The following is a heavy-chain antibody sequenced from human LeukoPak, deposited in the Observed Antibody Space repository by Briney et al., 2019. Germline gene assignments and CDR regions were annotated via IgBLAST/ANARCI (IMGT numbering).Heavy chain of an antibody. CDR3: ARDRSEVGATAFDY. D-gene: IGHD1-26*01. Sequence: ASVKVSCKASGYTFTGYYMHWVRQAPGQGLEWMGWINPNSGGTNYAQKFQGRVTMTRDTSISTAYMELSRLRSDDTAVYYCARDRSEVGATAFDYWGQGTLVTVSS. J-gene: IGHJ4*02. CDR2: INPNSGGT. V-gene: IGHV1-2*02. CDR1: GYTFTGYY.